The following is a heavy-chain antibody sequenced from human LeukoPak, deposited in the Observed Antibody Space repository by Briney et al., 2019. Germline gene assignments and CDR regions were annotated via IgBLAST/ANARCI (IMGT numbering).Heavy chain of an antibody. CDR1: GFTFSSHS. CDR2: ISSSSTII. CDR3: AKVGYYGSGSYAGGYYFDY. V-gene: IGHV3-48*01. J-gene: IGHJ4*02. Sequence: GGSLRLSCAASGFTFSSHSMNWVRQAPGKGLEWVSYISSSSTIIHYADSVKGRFTISRDDAKNSLYLQMNSLRAEDTAVYYCAKVGYYGSGSYAGGYYFDYWGQGTLVTVSS. D-gene: IGHD3-10*01.